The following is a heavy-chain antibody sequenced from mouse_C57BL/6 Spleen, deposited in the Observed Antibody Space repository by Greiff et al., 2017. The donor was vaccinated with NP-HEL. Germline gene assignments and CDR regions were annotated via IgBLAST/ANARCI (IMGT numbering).Heavy chain of an antibody. CDR1: GFTFSSST. D-gene: IGHD2-13*01. CDR3: ARHDGDAY. V-gene: IGHV5-9*01. CDR2: ISGGGGNT. Sequence: EVKLVESGGGLVKPGGSLKLSCAASGFTFSSSTMSWVRQTPEKRLEWVATISGGGGNTYYPDSVKGRFTISRDNAKNTLYLQMSSLRSEDTALYYCARHDGDAYWGQGTLVTVSA. J-gene: IGHJ3*01.